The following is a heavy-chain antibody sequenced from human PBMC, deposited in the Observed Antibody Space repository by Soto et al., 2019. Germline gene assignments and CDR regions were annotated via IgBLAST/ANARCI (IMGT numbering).Heavy chain of an antibody. Sequence: GGSLRLSCAASGFTFSSYAMHWVRQAPGKGLEWVAVISYDGSNKYYADSVKGRFTISRDNSKNTLYLQMNSLRAEDTAVYYWASALGYCSSTSCYVDYNYYYYYGMDVWGQGTTVTVSS. CDR3: ASALGYCSSTSCYVDYNYYYYYGMDV. CDR1: GFTFSSYA. V-gene: IGHV3-30-3*01. CDR2: ISYDGSNK. J-gene: IGHJ6*02. D-gene: IGHD2-2*01.